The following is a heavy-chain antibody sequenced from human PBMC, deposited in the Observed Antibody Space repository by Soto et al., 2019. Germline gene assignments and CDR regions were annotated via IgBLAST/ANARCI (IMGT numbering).Heavy chain of an antibody. Sequence: QVQLVQSGAEVKKPGASVKVSCKASGYTFTSYAMHWVRQAPGQRLEWMGWINAGNGNTKYSQKFQGRVTITRDTSASTAYMELSSLRSEDTAVYYCARGGGSGSYEGLADYWGQGTLVTVSS. V-gene: IGHV1-3*01. CDR2: INAGNGNT. D-gene: IGHD1-26*01. CDR1: GYTFTSYA. CDR3: ARGGGSGSYEGLADY. J-gene: IGHJ4*02.